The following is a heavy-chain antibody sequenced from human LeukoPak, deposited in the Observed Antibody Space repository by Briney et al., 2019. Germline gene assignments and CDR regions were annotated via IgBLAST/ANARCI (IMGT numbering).Heavy chain of an antibody. CDR2: ISSSSSYI. Sequence: GGSLRLSCAASGFTFSSYSMNWVRQAPGKGLEWVSSISSSSSYIYYADSVKGRFTISRDNAKSSLYLQMNSLRAEDTAVYYCARDVDSSGWYTSAEYFQHWGQGTLVTVSS. CDR1: GFTFSSYS. D-gene: IGHD6-19*01. J-gene: IGHJ1*01. CDR3: ARDVDSSGWYTSAEYFQH. V-gene: IGHV3-21*01.